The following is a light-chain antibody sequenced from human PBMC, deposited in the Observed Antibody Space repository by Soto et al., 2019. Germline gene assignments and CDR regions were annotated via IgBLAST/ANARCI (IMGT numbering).Light chain of an antibody. CDR1: QDISTY. J-gene: IGKJ4*01. CDR2: AAY. CDR3: QKYDNAPLT. Sequence: DIQMTQAPSSLSASVGDRVTITCRARQDISTYLAWYQQKPGKVPKLLISAAYTLQSGVPPRFSGSASGTNFTLTISSLQPEDVATYYCQKYDNAPLTFGGGTKVEIK. V-gene: IGKV1-27*01.